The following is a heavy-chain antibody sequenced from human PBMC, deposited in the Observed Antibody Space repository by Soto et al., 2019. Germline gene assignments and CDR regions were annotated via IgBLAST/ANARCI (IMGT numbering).Heavy chain of an antibody. J-gene: IGHJ5*02. CDR3: AKFTVVTRWFDP. CDR2: ISGSGGST. Sequence: VGSLRLSCAASGFTFSSYAMSWVRQAPGKGLEWVSAISGSGGSTYYADSVKGRFTISRDNSKNTLYLQMNSLRAEDTAVYYCAKFTVVTRWFDPWGQGTLVTVSS. CDR1: GFTFSSYA. D-gene: IGHD2-21*02. V-gene: IGHV3-23*01.